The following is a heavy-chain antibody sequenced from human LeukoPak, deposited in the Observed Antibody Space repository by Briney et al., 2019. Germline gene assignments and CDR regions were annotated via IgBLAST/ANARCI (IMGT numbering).Heavy chain of an antibody. CDR3: GRDIGAAIGH. Sequence: SQTLSLTCAISGDSVSSYSAGWNWIRQSPSRGLEWLGRTYYRSRWYNEYALSVRSRITISPDTSKNQVSLQLNSVTPDATAFYYCGRDIGAAIGHWGQGTLVTVSS. D-gene: IGHD6-13*01. J-gene: IGHJ4*02. V-gene: IGHV6-1*01. CDR1: GDSVSSYSAG. CDR2: TYYRSRWYN.